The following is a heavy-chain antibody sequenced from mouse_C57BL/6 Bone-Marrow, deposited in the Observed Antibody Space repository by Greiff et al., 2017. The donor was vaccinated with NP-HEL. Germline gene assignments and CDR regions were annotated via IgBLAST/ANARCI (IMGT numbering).Heavy chain of an antibody. CDR1: GFSLTSYG. CDR2: IWSGGST. Sequence: QVQLQQSGPGLVQPSQSLSITCTVSGFSLTSYGVHWVRQPPGKGLEWLGVIWSGGSTDYNAAFISRLSISKDNSKSQVFFKMNSLQADDTAIYDCAAIYYGYEWYWYFDVWGTGTTVTVSS. V-gene: IGHV2-4*01. D-gene: IGHD2-2*01. J-gene: IGHJ1*03. CDR3: AAIYYGYEWYWYFDV.